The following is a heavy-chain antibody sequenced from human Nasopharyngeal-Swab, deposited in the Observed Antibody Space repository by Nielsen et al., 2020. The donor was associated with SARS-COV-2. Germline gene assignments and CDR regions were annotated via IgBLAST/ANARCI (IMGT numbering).Heavy chain of an antibody. J-gene: IGHJ6*02. Sequence: KVSCKGSGYRFPTYLIGWVRQMPGKGLEWMGIIYPGDSNTRYSPSFQGQVTISVDKYSSTAYLQWSSLKASDTAIYYCARPMRPMGHYYFGMDVWGQGTTVTVSS. D-gene: IGHD1-26*01. CDR3: ARPMRPMGHYYFGMDV. V-gene: IGHV5-51*01. CDR2: IYPGDSNT. CDR1: GYRFPTYL.